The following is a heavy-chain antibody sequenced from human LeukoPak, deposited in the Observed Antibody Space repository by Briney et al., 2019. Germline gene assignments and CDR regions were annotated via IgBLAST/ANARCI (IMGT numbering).Heavy chain of an antibody. J-gene: IGHJ4*02. CDR3: ARTMGGY. V-gene: IGHV4-59*08. CDR1: GGSISSYY. CDR2: IYYSGST. Sequence: SETLSHTCTVSGGSISSYYWSWIRQPPGKGLEWIGYIYYSGSTNYNPSLKSRVTISVDTSKNQFSLKLSSVTAADTAVYYCARTMGGYWGQGTLVTVSS.